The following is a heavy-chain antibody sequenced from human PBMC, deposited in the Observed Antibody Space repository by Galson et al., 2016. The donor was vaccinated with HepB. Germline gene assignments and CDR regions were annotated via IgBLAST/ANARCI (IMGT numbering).Heavy chain of an antibody. Sequence: SLRLSCAASGFNFGIYAMHWVRQAPGKGLEWVSTITGSGAGIYYLDSVKGRFNISRDSSKNTVSLQMNSLRAEDTAIYYCAKGIHIRAAGAFGLGVWGLGTTVTVAS. CDR3: AKGIHIRAAGAFGLGV. V-gene: IGHV3-23*01. CDR1: GFNFGIYA. CDR2: ITGSGAGI. J-gene: IGHJ6*02. D-gene: IGHD6-13*01.